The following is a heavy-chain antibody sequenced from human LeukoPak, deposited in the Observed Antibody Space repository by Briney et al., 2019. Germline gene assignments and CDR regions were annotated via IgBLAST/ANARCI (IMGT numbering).Heavy chain of an antibody. J-gene: IGHJ4*02. D-gene: IGHD6-13*01. CDR1: GFTFSDYY. CDR3: ATGIAIRY. Sequence: PGGSLRLSCAASGFTFSDYYMSWVRQAPGKGLEWVSVIYSGGSTYYADSVKGRFTISRVNSKNTLYLQMNSLRAEDTAVYYCATGIAIRYWGQGTLVTVSS. CDR2: IYSGGST. V-gene: IGHV3-66*02.